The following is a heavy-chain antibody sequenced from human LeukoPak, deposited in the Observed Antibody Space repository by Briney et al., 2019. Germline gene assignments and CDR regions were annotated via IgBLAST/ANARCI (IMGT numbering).Heavy chain of an antibody. CDR3: ARDRRWLRFHGFDI. D-gene: IGHD5-12*01. Sequence: SETLSLTCTVSGGSISNGDYYWTWIRQHPGKGQEWIGYIYYSGSTYYNPSLKSRVVIAVDTSKNQFSLKLKSVTAADTAVYYCARDRRWLRFHGFDIWGQGTMVTVSS. CDR2: IYYSGST. CDR1: GGSISNGDYY. J-gene: IGHJ3*02. V-gene: IGHV4-31*03.